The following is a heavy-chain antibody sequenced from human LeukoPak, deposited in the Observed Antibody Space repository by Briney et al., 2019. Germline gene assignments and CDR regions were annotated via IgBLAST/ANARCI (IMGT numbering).Heavy chain of an antibody. D-gene: IGHD5-18*01. V-gene: IGHV1-69*04. J-gene: IGHJ6*02. Sequence: SVKVSCKASGGTFSSYAISWVRQAPGQGLEWMGRIIPILGIANYAQKFQGRVTITADKSTSTAYMELSSLRSEDTAVYYCASGPTRGYRFGSMGGHHFYYGMDVWGQGTTVIVSS. CDR3: ASGPTRGYRFGSMGGHHFYYGMDV. CDR2: IIPILGIA. CDR1: GGTFSSYA.